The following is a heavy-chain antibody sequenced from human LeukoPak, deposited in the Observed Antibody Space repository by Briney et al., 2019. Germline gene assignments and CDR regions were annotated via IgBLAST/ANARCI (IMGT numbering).Heavy chain of an antibody. CDR3: ARGVLRFLEWLSPSYYYYMDV. V-gene: IGHV4-34*01. D-gene: IGHD3-3*01. CDR2: INHSGST. Sequence: PETLSLTCAVYGGSFSGYYWSWIRQPPGKGLEWIGEINHSGSTNYNPSLKSRVTISVDTSKNQFSLKLSSVTAADTAVYYCARGVLRFLEWLSPSYYYYMDVWGKGTTVTVSS. CDR1: GGSFSGYY. J-gene: IGHJ6*03.